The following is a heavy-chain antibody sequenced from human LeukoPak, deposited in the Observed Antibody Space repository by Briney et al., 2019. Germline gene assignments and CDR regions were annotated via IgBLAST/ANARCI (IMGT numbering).Heavy chain of an antibody. V-gene: IGHV3-21*01. J-gene: IGHJ4*02. D-gene: IGHD2-8*01. CDR2: ISGSNSYI. Sequence: GGSLRLSCAASGFTFSRSSMNWVRQAPGKGLEWVSSISGSNSYIYYADSVKGRFTISRDNAKNSLYLQINSLRVEETALYFCARDLYRRQHLGLIDSWGQGTLVTVSS. CDR1: GFTFSRSS. CDR3: ARDLYRRQHLGLIDS.